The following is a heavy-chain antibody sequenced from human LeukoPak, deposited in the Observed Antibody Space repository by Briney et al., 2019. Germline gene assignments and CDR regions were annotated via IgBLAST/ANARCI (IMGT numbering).Heavy chain of an antibody. CDR2: IYYSGST. V-gene: IGHV4-59*01. CDR3: AREQVAMVRGVTAFDI. D-gene: IGHD3-10*01. Sequence: SETLSLTCTVSGGSISSYYWSWIRQPPGKGLEWIGYIYYSGSTNYNPSLKSRVTISVDTSKHQFSLKLSSVTAADTAVYYCAREQVAMVRGVTAFDIWGQGTMVTVSS. J-gene: IGHJ3*02. CDR1: GGSISSYY.